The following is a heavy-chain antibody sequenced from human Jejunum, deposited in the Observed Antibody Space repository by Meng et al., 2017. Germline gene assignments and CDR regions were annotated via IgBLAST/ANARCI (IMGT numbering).Heavy chain of an antibody. CDR1: GFTFSSYS. Sequence: GESLKISCAASGFTFSSYSMNWVRQAPGKGLEWVSSISSSSSYIYYADSVKGRFTISRDNAKNSLYLQMNSLRAEDTAVYYCARVAEYSSGWYRDDDYWGQGTLVTVSS. CDR2: ISSSSSYI. V-gene: IGHV3-21*01. D-gene: IGHD6-19*01. J-gene: IGHJ4*02. CDR3: ARVAEYSSGWYRDDDY.